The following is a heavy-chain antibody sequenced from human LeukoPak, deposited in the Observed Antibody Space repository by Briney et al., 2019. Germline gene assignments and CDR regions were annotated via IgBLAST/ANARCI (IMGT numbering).Heavy chain of an antibody. V-gene: IGHV3-23*01. CDR3: AKDSWIGSSWTNYFDY. D-gene: IGHD6-13*01. Sequence: PGGSLRLSCAASGFTFSSYAMSWVRQAPGKGLEWVSAISGSGGSTYYADSVKGRFTISRDNSKNTLYLQMNSLRAEDTAVYYCAKDSWIGSSWTNYFDYWGQGTLVTVSS. CDR2: ISGSGGST. CDR1: GFTFSSYA. J-gene: IGHJ4*02.